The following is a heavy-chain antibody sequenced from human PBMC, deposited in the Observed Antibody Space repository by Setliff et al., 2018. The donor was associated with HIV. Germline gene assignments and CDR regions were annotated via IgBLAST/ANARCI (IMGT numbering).Heavy chain of an antibody. CDR3: ARAVNLTFDI. J-gene: IGHJ3*02. CDR1: GYSSAGNLA. CDR2: IWHAGNT. Sequence: SETLSLTGTVSGYSSAGNLAWAWRRKHPKKGLEWIGSIWHAGNTLYNPSLKSRVAISLDTSMEEFGLQLSSVTAADTAVYYCARAVNLTFDIWSLGTMVTVSS. V-gene: IGHV4-38-2*02.